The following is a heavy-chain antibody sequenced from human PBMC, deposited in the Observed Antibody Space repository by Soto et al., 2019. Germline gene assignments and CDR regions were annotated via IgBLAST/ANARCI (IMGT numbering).Heavy chain of an antibody. CDR3: AKGWEEGTGYFRDYDF. J-gene: IGHJ4*02. V-gene: IGHV3-21*01. Sequence: GWSLRLSCAASGFTFGSYPMIWVRQAPGKGLEWVSSISSGSIYIYYADSVKGRFTISRDNAKNSLDLQMSSLRAEDTAVYYCAKGWEEGTGYFRDYDFWGQGP. CDR2: ISSGSIYI. CDR1: GFTFGSYP. D-gene: IGHD3-9*01.